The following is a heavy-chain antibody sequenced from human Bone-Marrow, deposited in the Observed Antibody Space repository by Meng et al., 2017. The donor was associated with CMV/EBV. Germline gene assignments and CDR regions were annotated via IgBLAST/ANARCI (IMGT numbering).Heavy chain of an antibody. CDR3: ATDIVVVPVAIRSPRFDP. J-gene: IGHJ5*02. CDR1: GGTFSSYA. CDR2: IIPIFGTA. Sequence: SVKVSCKASGGTFSSYAISWVRQAPGQGLEWMGGIIPIFGTANYAQKFQGRVTITTDESTSTAYMELSSLRSEDTAVYYCATDIVVVPVAIRSPRFDPWGQGTLVTVAS. V-gene: IGHV1-69*05. D-gene: IGHD2-2*01.